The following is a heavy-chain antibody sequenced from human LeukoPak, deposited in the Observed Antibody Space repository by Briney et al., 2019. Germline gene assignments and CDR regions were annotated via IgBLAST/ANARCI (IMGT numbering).Heavy chain of an antibody. CDR1: GFTFSSYE. Sequence: PGGSLTLSCAASGFTFSSYEMNWVRQAPGKGLEWVSYISLSGSTISYADSVKGRFIISRDNAKNSLYLQMNSLRAEDTAVYYCARADWTSWGQGTLVTVSS. CDR2: ISLSGSTI. J-gene: IGHJ4*02. D-gene: IGHD1-1*01. CDR3: ARADWTS. V-gene: IGHV3-48*03.